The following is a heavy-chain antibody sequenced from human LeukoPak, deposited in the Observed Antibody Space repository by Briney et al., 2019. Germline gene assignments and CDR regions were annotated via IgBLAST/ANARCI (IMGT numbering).Heavy chain of an antibody. CDR2: FDPEDGET. CDR1: GYTLTELS. D-gene: IGHD6-19*01. CDR3: ATARYSSGWQVSFDY. J-gene: IGHJ4*02. Sequence: GASVKVSCKVSGYTLTELSMHWVRQAPGEGLEWMGGFDPEDGETIYAQKFQGRVTMTEDTSTDTAYMELSSLRSEDTAVYYCATARYSSGWQVSFDYWGQGTLVTVSS. V-gene: IGHV1-24*01.